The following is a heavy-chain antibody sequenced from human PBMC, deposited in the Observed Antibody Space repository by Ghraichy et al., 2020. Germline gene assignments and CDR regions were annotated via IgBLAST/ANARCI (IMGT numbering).Heavy chain of an antibody. D-gene: IGHD5-12*01. Sequence: GESLNISCAASGFTFSSYAMSWVRQAPGKGLEWVSAISGSGGSTYYADSVKGRFTISRDNSKNTLYLQMNSLRAEDTAVYYCAKGSGYDFWDFDYWGQGTLVTVSS. CDR2: ISGSGGST. CDR3: AKGSGYDFWDFDY. V-gene: IGHV3-23*01. J-gene: IGHJ4*02. CDR1: GFTFSSYA.